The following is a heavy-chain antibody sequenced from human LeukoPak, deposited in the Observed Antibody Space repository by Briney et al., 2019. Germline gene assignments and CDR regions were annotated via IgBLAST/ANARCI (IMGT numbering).Heavy chain of an antibody. CDR3: ARGLLGPGWCHP. Sequence: ASVKVSCKASGYTFTDNYMHWVRPAPGQGLEWMGLIYPKNGATNYAKNFQGRVTMTRDTSISTAYMELSRLRSDDTAVYYCARGLLGPGWCHPWGQGTLVTVSS. D-gene: IGHD2-21*01. V-gene: IGHV1-2*06. J-gene: IGHJ5*02. CDR1: GYTFTDNY. CDR2: IYPKNGAT.